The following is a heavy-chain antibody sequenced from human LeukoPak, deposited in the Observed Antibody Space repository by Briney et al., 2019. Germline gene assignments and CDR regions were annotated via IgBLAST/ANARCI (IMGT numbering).Heavy chain of an antibody. D-gene: IGHD2-8*01. Sequence: PGGSLRLSCAASGFTFSSYAMTWVRQAPGKGLEWVSAISGSGGSTYYADSVKGRFTISRDNSRNTLYLQMNSLRAEDTAVYYCARRVVHYFDYWGQGTLVTVSS. CDR2: ISGSGGST. CDR3: ARRVVHYFDY. J-gene: IGHJ4*02. CDR1: GFTFSSYA. V-gene: IGHV3-23*01.